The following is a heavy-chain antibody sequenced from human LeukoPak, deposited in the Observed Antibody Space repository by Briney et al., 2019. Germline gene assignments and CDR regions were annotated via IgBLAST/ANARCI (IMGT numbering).Heavy chain of an antibody. J-gene: IGHJ6*03. V-gene: IGHV1-69*01. CDR3: ASREEDIVVVPAAIYYYYYYTDV. CDR2: IIPIFGTA. CDR1: GGTFSSYA. D-gene: IGHD2-2*01. Sequence: GASVKVSCKASGGTFSSYAISWVGQAPGQGLEWMGGIIPIFGTAHYEQKFQGRVTITADESTSTAYMELSSLRSEDTAVYYCASREEDIVVVPAAIYYYYYYTDVWGKGTTVTVSS.